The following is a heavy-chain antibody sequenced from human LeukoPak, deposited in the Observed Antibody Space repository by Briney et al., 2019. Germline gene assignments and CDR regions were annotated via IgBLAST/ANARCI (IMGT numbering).Heavy chain of an antibody. V-gene: IGHV3-21*01. J-gene: IGHJ6*03. D-gene: IGHD6-6*01. CDR1: GFTFSSYS. CDR3: ARDISSSYYYYMDV. CDR2: ISSSSYI. Sequence: PGGSLRLSCAASGFTFSSYSMNWVRQAPGKGLEWVSSISSSSYIYYADSVKGRFTISRDNAKNSLYLQLNSLRAEDTAVYYCARDISSSYYYYMDVWGKGTTVTASS.